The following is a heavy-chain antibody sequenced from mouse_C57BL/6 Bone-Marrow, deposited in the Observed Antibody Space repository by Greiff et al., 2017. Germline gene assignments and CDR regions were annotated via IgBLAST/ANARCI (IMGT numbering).Heavy chain of an antibody. CDR1: GYTFTSYG. CDR3: ARSWVYAIDY. CDR2: IYPRSGNT. V-gene: IGHV1-81*01. Sequence: LQESGAELARPGASVKLSCKASGYTFTSYGISWVKQRTGQGLEWIGEIYPRSGNTYYNEKFKGKATLTADKSSSTAYMELRSLTSEDSAVYFCARSWVYAIDYWGQGTSVTVSS. J-gene: IGHJ4*01. D-gene: IGHD4-1*01.